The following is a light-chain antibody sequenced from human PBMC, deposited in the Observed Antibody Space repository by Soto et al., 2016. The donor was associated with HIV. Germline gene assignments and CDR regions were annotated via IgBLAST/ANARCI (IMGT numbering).Light chain of an antibody. CDR3: QVWDTSSDHWV. CDR2: DDS. CDR1: NIGSKV. Sequence: SYVLTQPPSVSVAPGKTARITCGGNNIGSKVVHRYHLKPGQAPVLVVYDDSNRPSAIPERFSGANSGSTATLTISRVEAGDEADYYCQVWDTSSDHWVFGGGTKLTVL. V-gene: IGLV3-21*03. J-gene: IGLJ3*02.